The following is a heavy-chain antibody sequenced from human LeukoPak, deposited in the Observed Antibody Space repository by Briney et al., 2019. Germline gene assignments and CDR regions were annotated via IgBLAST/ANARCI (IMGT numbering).Heavy chain of an antibody. J-gene: IGHJ4*02. CDR2: INPSGGST. CDR1: GYTFTSYY. CDR3: ARDPKYDFSLDY. Sequence: GASVKVSCKASGYTFTSYYMHWVRQAPGQGLEWMGLINPSGGSTSYAQKFKGRFTMTRDMSTSTVYMELSSLRSEDTAVYYCARDPKYDFSLDYWGQGTLVTVSS. V-gene: IGHV1-46*01. D-gene: IGHD3-3*01.